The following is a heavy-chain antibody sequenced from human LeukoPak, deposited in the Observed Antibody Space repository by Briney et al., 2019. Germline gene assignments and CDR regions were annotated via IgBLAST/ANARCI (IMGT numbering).Heavy chain of an antibody. V-gene: IGHV3-48*01. CDR3: ARATRFCTDTSCYSFFDF. Sequence: GRSLRLSCAASGFTFSSYDMNWVRQAPGKGLEWVSYISSSSSTIYYADSVKGRFTISRDNAKKSLYLQMNSLRGEDTAVYYCARATRFCTDTSCYSFFDFWGQGTLPTVSS. J-gene: IGHJ4*02. CDR1: GFTFSSYD. CDR2: ISSSSSTI. D-gene: IGHD2-2*01.